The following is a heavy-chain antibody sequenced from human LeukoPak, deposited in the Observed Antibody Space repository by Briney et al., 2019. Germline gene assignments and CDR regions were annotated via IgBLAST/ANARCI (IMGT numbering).Heavy chain of an antibody. Sequence: NGLFWFARNKYDRILTTYAASVKGPFTISRDNGKNTLYLHMNSLRAEDTAVYYCAKSDWFDAWGQGPLVTVSS. V-gene: IGHV3-74*01. CDR2: NKYDRILT. J-gene: IGHJ5*02. CDR3: AKSDWFDA.